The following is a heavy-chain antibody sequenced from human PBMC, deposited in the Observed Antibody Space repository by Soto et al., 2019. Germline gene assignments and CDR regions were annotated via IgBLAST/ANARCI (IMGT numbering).Heavy chain of an antibody. Sequence: QVQLVQSGAELRKPGASVKVSCKASGYSFSSYGIHWVRQAPGQGLEWMGWINTYNGNRNFAQKFQGRVTMTTDTSTSTAYMELRSLRSDDTAVYYCARERGNYAYGDYWGQGTLVTVSS. CDR2: INTYNGNR. CDR1: GYSFSSYG. CDR3: ARERGNYAYGDY. V-gene: IGHV1-18*01. J-gene: IGHJ4*02. D-gene: IGHD3-16*01.